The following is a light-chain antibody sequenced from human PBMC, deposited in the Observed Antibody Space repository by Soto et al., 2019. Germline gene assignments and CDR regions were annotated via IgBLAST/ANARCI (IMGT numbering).Light chain of an antibody. V-gene: IGLV2-8*01. Sequence: QSVLTQPPSASGTPGQRVTISCSGTSSDIGGYNYVSWYQQHPGKAPKLIIYEVSKRPSGVPDRFSGSKSGNTASLTVSGLQAEDEADYYCTSYAGSNNLVFAGGTKLTVL. CDR2: EVS. CDR1: SSDIGGYNY. J-gene: IGLJ3*02. CDR3: TSYAGSNNLV.